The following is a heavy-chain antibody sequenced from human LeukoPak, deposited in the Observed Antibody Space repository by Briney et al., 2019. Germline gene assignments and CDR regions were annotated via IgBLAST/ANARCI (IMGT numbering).Heavy chain of an antibody. J-gene: IGHJ4*02. Sequence: PSETLSLTCTVSGASVRSYYWNWIRQPPGKTLEWIGYVYCSGRTNYNPSLTLKSRLTISIDTSKNQFSLKLTSVTAADTAVYYCARGSIAAPGDFDYWGQGTLVTVSS. CDR2: VYCSGRT. CDR3: ARGSIAAPGDFDY. CDR1: GASVRSYY. V-gene: IGHV4-59*02. D-gene: IGHD6-13*01.